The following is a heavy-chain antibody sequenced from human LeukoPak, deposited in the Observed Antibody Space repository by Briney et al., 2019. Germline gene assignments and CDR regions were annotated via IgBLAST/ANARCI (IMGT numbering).Heavy chain of an antibody. CDR1: GYTFTNFD. CDR2: MNPNSGNT. D-gene: IGHD6-19*01. CDR3: ARGPQWRGDYYYIDV. V-gene: IGHV1-8*01. Sequence: ASVKVSCKASGYTFTNFDINWVRQATGQGLEWMGWMNPNSGNTGYAQKFQGRVTMTMNTSITTAYMELSSLISEDTAVHYCARGPQWRGDYYYIDVWGRGTTVTVSS. J-gene: IGHJ6*03.